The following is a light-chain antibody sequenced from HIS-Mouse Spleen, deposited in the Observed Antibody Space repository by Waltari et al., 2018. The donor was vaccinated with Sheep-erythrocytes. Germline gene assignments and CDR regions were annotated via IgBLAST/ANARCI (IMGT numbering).Light chain of an antibody. Sequence: SYELTPPPSLSVSPGQTARITCSGAALPKKYAYWYQQKSGQAPVLVIYEDSKRPSGIPERFSGSSSGTMATLTISGAQVEDDADYYCYSTDSSGNHWVFGGGTKLTVL. V-gene: IGLV3-10*01. J-gene: IGLJ3*02. CDR3: YSTDSSGNHWV. CDR2: EDS. CDR1: ALPKKY.